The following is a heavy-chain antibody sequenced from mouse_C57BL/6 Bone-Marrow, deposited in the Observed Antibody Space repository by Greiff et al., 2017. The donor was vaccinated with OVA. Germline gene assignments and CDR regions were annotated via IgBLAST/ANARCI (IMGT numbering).Heavy chain of an antibody. V-gene: IGHV1-61*01. CDR1: GYTFTSYW. CDR2: IYPSDSET. CDR3: ATDY. J-gene: IGHJ2*01. Sequence: QVQLQQPGAELVRPGSSVKLSCKASGYTFTSYWMDWVKQRPGEGLEWIGNIYPSDSETHYNQKFKDQTTLTVDKSSSTGYMQISSLTSEDAAVYYGATDYWGQGTTLTVSS.